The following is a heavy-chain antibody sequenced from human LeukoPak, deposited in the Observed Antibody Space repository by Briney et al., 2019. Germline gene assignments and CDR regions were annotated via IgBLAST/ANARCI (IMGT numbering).Heavy chain of an antibody. D-gene: IGHD3-10*01. J-gene: IGHJ6*02. V-gene: IGHV3-53*01. CDR2: IYSGGST. Sequence: GGSLRLSCAASGFTVSSNYVSWVRQAPGKGLEWVSVIYSGGSTYYADSVKGRFTISRDNSKNTLYLQMNSLRAEDTAVYYCAKMRGGPYYYYYGMDVWGQGTTVTVSS. CDR3: AKMRGGPYYYYYGMDV. CDR1: GFTVSSNY.